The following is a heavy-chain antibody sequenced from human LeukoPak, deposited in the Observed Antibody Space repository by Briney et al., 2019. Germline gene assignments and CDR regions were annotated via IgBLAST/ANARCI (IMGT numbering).Heavy chain of an antibody. CDR1: GYTLTELS. J-gene: IGHJ4*02. D-gene: IGHD4-23*01. CDR2: INTNTGNP. V-gene: IGHV7-4-1*02. Sequence: ASVKVSCKVSGYTLTELSMHWVRQAPGQGLEWMGWINTNTGNPTYAQGFTGRFVFSLDTSVSTAYLQISSLKAEDTAVYYCARERTTTVVKRLDYWGQGTLVTVSS. CDR3: ARERTTTVVKRLDY.